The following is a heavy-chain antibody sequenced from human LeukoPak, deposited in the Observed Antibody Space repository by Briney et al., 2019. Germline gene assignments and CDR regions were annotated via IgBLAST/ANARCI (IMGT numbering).Heavy chain of an antibody. J-gene: IGHJ4*02. CDR3: ARDLTDYYELDY. CDR2: IYHSGST. V-gene: IGHV4-38-2*02. D-gene: IGHD3-22*01. Sequence: PSETLSLTCTVSGYSISSGYYWGWIRQPPGKGLEWIGNIYHSGSTYYNPSLKSRVTMSVDTSKNQFSLRLSSVTAADTAVYYCARDLTDYYELDYWGQGTLVTVSS. CDR1: GYSISSGYY.